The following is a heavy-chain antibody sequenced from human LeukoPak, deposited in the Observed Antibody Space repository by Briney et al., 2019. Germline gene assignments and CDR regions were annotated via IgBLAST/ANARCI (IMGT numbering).Heavy chain of an antibody. D-gene: IGHD3-9*01. CDR1: GGSISSSSYY. CDR2: IYYSGST. Sequence: PSETPSLTCTVSGGSISSSSYYWGWIRQPPGKGLEWIGSIYYSGSTYYNPPLKSRVTISVDTSKNQFSLKLSSVTAADTAVYYCASYYDILTGFDYWGQGTLVTVSS. J-gene: IGHJ4*02. CDR3: ASYYDILTGFDY. V-gene: IGHV4-39*01.